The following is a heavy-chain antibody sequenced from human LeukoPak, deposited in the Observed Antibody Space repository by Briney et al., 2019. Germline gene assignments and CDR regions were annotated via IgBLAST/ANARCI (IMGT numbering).Heavy chain of an antibody. CDR2: IYHSGST. J-gene: IGHJ5*02. D-gene: IGHD2-2*01. CDR3: ARGGLPAAPNWFDP. V-gene: IGHV4-30-2*01. Sequence: SETLSLTCTVSGGSISSGGYYWSWIRQPPGKGLEWIGYIYHSGSTYYNPSLKSRVTISVDRSKNQFSLKLSSVTAADTAVYYCARGGLPAAPNWFDPWGQGTLVTVSS. CDR1: GGSISSGGYY.